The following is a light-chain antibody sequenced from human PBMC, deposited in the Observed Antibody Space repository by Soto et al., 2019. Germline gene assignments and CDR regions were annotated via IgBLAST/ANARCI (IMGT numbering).Light chain of an antibody. CDR2: DTN. CDR1: TGAVTSGHY. V-gene: IGLV7-46*01. CDR3: SLSYSGPSYVV. Sequence: QAVVTQEPSLTVSPGGTVTLTCGSSTGAVTSGHYPYWFQQKPGQAPMTLISDTNNKHSWTPARFSGSLLGGKAALTLSGAQPEDEAEYYCSLSYSGPSYVVFGGGTKLTVL. J-gene: IGLJ2*01.